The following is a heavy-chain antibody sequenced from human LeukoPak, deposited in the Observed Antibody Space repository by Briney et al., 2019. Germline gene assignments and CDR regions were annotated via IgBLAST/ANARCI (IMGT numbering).Heavy chain of an antibody. Sequence: GASVKVSCKASGYTFTSYYMHWVRQAPGQGLEWMGIINPSGGSTSYAQKFQGRVTMTRDTSISTAYMELSRLRSDDTAVYYCARGGYYYYYMDVWGKGTTVTVSS. V-gene: IGHV1-46*01. CDR1: GYTFTSYY. CDR3: ARGGYYYYYMDV. J-gene: IGHJ6*03. CDR2: INPSGGST.